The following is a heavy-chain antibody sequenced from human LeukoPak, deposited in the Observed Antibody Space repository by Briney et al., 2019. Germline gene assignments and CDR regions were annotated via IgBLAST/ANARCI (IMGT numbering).Heavy chain of an antibody. J-gene: IGHJ4*02. CDR1: GGSISSYY. CDR3: ARHQYEASGSGTIKYYFDY. Sequence: SETLSLTCTVSGGSISSYYWSWIRQPPGKGLKWIGYIYYSGSTNYNPSLKSRVTISVDTSKNQFSLKLSSVTAADTAVYYCARHQYEASGSGTIKYYFDYWGQGTLVTVSS. D-gene: IGHD3-10*01. CDR2: IYYSGST. V-gene: IGHV4-59*08.